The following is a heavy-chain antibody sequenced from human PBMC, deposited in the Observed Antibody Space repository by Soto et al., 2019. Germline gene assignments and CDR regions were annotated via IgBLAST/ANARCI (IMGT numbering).Heavy chain of an antibody. V-gene: IGHV1-69*01. CDR2: IIPIFGTA. J-gene: IGHJ4*02. CDR1: GGTFSSYA. CDR3: ARVLLTIFLKVYFYY. D-gene: IGHD3-3*01. Sequence: QVQLVQSGAEVKKPGSSVTVSCKASGGTFSSYAISWVRQAPGQGLEWMGGIIPIFGTANYAQKFQGRVTITADESTSTAYMELSSLISEETAVYNCARVLLTIFLKVYFYYWGQGTLVTVSS.